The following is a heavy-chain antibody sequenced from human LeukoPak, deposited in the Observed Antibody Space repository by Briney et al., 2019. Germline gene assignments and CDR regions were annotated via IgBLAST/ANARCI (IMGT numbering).Heavy chain of an antibody. D-gene: IGHD4-17*01. CDR3: ARGVKTTVTN. V-gene: IGHV3-43*01. Sequence: HPGGSLRLSCATSGFTFDRYTIHWVRQAPGKGLEWVSLAGWAGGTTYYSDSVRGRFTISRDNSKNTLYLQMNSLRAEDTAVYYCARGVKTTVTNWGQGTLVTVSS. J-gene: IGHJ4*02. CDR1: GFTFDRYT. CDR2: AGWAGGTT.